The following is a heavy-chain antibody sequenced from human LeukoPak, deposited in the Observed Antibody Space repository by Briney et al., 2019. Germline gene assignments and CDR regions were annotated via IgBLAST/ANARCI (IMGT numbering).Heavy chain of an antibody. CDR3: AKVQGGRRSSWTCDY. CDR2: ISGSGAIT. D-gene: IGHD6-13*01. Sequence: GGSLRLSCAASGFTFSSYAMNWVRQAPGKGLEWVSAISGSGAITYYADFVKARLTISRDNSKNTLYLQMNSLSAEDTAVYYCAKVQGGRRSSWTCDYWGQGTLVTVSS. V-gene: IGHV3-23*01. J-gene: IGHJ4*02. CDR1: GFTFSSYA.